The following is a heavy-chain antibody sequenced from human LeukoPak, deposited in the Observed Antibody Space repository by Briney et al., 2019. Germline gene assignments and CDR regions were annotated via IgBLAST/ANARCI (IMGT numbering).Heavy chain of an antibody. D-gene: IGHD5-18*01. CDR2: LSPSGTA. V-gene: IGHV4-59*08. Sequence: SETLSLTCTVSGGSMSSYYWSWIRQPPGKGLELIRYLSPSGTANYSPSLQSRVTISVDTSKNQSSLKLSSVTAADTAVYYCARQRTASPCFAYWGQGTLVTVSS. CDR3: ARQRTASPCFAY. CDR1: GGSMSSYY. J-gene: IGHJ4*02.